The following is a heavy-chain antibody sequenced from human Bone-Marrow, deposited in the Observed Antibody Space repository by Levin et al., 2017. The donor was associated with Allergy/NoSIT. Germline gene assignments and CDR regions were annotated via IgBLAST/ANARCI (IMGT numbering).Heavy chain of an antibody. D-gene: IGHD6-19*01. J-gene: IGHJ6*02. CDR3: ARDLDFISVAALYGMDV. V-gene: IGHV1-18*01. CDR2: ISVYNGDT. CDR1: GYIFTNYG. Sequence: GGSLRLSCKASGYIFTNYGITWVRQAPGQGLEWMGWISVYNGDTDYAQNLQGRVTLTTDTSTNTAYMELRSLRSDDTAVYYCARDLDFISVAALYGMDVWGQGTTVIVTS.